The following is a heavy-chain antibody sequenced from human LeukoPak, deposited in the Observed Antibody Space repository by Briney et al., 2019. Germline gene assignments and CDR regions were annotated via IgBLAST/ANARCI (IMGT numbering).Heavy chain of an antibody. CDR2: INHSGST. CDR3: ARTQIYGSGSYYIGNYYYYGMDV. D-gene: IGHD3-10*01. J-gene: IGHJ6*04. CDR1: GGSFSGYY. Sequence: TLSLTCAVYGGSFSGYYWSWIRQPPGKGLGWIGEINHSGSTNYNPSLKSRVTISVDTSKNQFSLKLSSVTAADTAVYYCARTQIYGSGSYYIGNYYYYGMDVWGKGTTVTVSS. V-gene: IGHV4-34*01.